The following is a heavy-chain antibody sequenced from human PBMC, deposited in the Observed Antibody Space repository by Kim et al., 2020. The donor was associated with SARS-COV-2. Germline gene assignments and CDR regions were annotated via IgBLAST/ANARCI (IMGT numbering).Heavy chain of an antibody. CDR1: GGSISSSSYY. D-gene: IGHD3-22*01. Sequence: SETLSLTCTVSGGSISSSSYYWGWIRQPPGKGLEWIGSIYYSGSTYYNPSLKSRVTISVDTSKNQFSLKLSSVTAADTAVYYCAREGITMIVVVTDDAFDIWGQGTMVTVSS. CDR3: AREGITMIVVVTDDAFDI. J-gene: IGHJ3*02. CDR2: IYYSGST. V-gene: IGHV4-39*02.